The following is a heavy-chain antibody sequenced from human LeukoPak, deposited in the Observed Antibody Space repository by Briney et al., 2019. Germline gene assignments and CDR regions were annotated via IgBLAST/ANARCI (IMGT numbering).Heavy chain of an antibody. CDR2: IKYDGSEK. J-gene: IGHJ4*02. CDR1: GFAFSNYW. V-gene: IGHV3-7*03. CDR3: ARVGSFPPHFDY. D-gene: IGHD3-10*01. Sequence: GGSLRLSCTGSGFAFSNYWMSWVRQAPGKGLEWVANIKYDGSEKYYVDSVKGRLTISRDNAKNSLYLQMNSLRAEDTAVYYCARVGSFPPHFDYWGQGTLVTVSS.